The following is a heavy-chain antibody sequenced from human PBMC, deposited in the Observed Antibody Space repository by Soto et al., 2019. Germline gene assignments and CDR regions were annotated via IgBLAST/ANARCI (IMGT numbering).Heavy chain of an antibody. CDR2: IYYSGST. Sequence: PSETLSLTSTVSGGSISTYYWSWIRQPPGKGLEWIGCIYYSGSTNYNPSLKSRVTISVDTSKNQFSLKLSSVTAADTAVYYCARDGMYGGNLRWFDPWGQGTLVTVSS. J-gene: IGHJ5*02. CDR3: ARDGMYGGNLRWFDP. D-gene: IGHD2-15*01. CDR1: GGSISTYY. V-gene: IGHV4-59*01.